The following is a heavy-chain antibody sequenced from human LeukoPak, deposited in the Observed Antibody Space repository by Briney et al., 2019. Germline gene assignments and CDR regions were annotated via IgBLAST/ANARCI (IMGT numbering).Heavy chain of an antibody. J-gene: IGHJ4*02. D-gene: IGHD6-13*01. Sequence: SETLSLTCTVSGGSISSHYWSWIRQPPGKGPEWIGYIYYSGSTNYNPSLKSRVTISVDTSTNQFSLKLSSVTAADTAVYYCARIGNSSPAGYFDYWGQGTLVTVSS. V-gene: IGHV4-59*11. CDR1: GGSISSHY. CDR3: ARIGNSSPAGYFDY. CDR2: IYYSGST.